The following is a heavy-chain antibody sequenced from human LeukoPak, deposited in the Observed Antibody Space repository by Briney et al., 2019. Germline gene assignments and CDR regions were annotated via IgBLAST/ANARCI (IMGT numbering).Heavy chain of an antibody. V-gene: IGHV1-46*01. CDR2: INPSGGNT. Sequence: ASVKVSCKASGYTFTSYYMHWVRQAPGQGLEWMGIINPSGGNTSYAQKFQGRVTMTRDTSTSTVYMELSSLRSEDTAVHYGATSRTKKVDSGYHTTFDYWGQGTLVTASS. CDR3: ATSRTKKVDSGYHTTFDY. J-gene: IGHJ4*02. D-gene: IGHD5-12*01. CDR1: GYTFTSYY.